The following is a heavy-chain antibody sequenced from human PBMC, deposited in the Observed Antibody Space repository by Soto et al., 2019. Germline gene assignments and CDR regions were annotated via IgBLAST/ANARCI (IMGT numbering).Heavy chain of an antibody. J-gene: IGHJ4*02. CDR2: IRSDGTAT. D-gene: IGHD3-16*01. CDR3: AKDLSWGQCDY. V-gene: IGHV3-74*01. CDR1: GFTFSNYW. Sequence: QLVESGGGLVQPGGSLRLSCVASGFTFSNYWMHWVRQDPGMGLVWVSSIRSDGTATQYADSVNGRFTVSRDNTKNTLYLQMTSLRAEDTAVYYCAKDLSWGQCDYWGQGTLVTVSS.